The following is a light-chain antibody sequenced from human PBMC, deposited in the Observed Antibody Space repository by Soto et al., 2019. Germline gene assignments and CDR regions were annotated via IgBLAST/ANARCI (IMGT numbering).Light chain of an antibody. Sequence: DIQMTQSPSTLSASVGDRVTITCRARQSISSWLAWYQQKPGKAPKLLNYNATRLESGVPSRFSGSGSGTEFTLTISSMQPDDFATYYCQHYNSLYTFGQGTKLEIK. CDR1: QSISSW. CDR2: NAT. V-gene: IGKV1-5*03. CDR3: QHYNSLYT. J-gene: IGKJ2*01.